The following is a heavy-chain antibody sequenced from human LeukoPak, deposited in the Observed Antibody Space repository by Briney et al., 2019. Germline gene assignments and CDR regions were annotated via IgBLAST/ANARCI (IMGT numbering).Heavy chain of an antibody. J-gene: IGHJ4*02. CDR3: ARDLELERNRWNYFES. CDR1: GGSISSYY. Sequence: PSETLSLTCTVSGGSISSYYWSWIRQPAGKGLEWIGRIYTSGSTNYNPSLKSRVTMSVDTSKNQFSLKLSSVTAADTAVYYCARDLELERNRWNYFESWGQGTLLTVSS. CDR2: IYTSGST. D-gene: IGHD1-1*01. V-gene: IGHV4-4*07.